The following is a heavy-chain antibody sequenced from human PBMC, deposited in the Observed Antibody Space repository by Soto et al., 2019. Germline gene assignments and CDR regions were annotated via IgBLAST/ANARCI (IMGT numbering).Heavy chain of an antibody. V-gene: IGHV4-31*03. CDR3: ARVPRPTVTPRHYGMDV. Sequence: QVQLQESGPGLVKPSQTLSLTCTVSGGSISSGGYYWSWIRQHPGKGLEWIGYIYYSGSTYYNPSLTSRVTISVDTSKNQFSLKLSSVTAADTAVYYCARVPRPTVTPRHYGMDVWGQGTTVTVSS. D-gene: IGHD4-4*01. CDR2: IYYSGST. J-gene: IGHJ6*02. CDR1: GGSISSGGYY.